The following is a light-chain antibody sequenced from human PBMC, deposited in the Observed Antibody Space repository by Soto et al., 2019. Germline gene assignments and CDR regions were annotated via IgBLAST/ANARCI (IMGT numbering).Light chain of an antibody. CDR3: QQAHNWRLT. CDR1: QSISSE. J-gene: IGKJ2*01. CDR2: GAS. Sequence: EIVMTQSPATLSVSPGESATLSCRASQSISSELARYQQKPGQPPRLLIYGASTRATGVPARFTGSGSGSDFTLTISGLQSEDFAVYYCQQAHNWRLTCGQGTRLEI. V-gene: IGKV3-15*01.